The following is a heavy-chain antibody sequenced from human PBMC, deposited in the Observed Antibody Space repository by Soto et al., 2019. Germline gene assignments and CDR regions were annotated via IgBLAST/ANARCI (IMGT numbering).Heavy chain of an antibody. CDR2: IIPIFNTA. V-gene: IGHV1-69*06. Sequence: GASVKVSCKASGGTSSNYAISWVRQAPGQGLEWMGGIIPIFNTANYAQKFQGRVTITADKSTSTAYMELSSLRSDDTAVYYCARHRFNYYDDTVYYYFDYWGQGTLVTVSS. CDR3: ARHRFNYYDDTVYYYFDY. CDR1: GGTSSNYA. J-gene: IGHJ4*02. D-gene: IGHD3-22*01.